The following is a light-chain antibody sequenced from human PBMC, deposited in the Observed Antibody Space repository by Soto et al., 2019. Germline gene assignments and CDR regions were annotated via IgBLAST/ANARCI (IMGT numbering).Light chain of an antibody. CDR2: DAS. CDR1: QNIDNK. V-gene: IGKV3-15*01. J-gene: IGKJ4*01. Sequence: EIVMTQSPATLSVSPGERSTLSCMASQNIDNKLVWYQQKPGQVPRLLIYDASTRATGIPARFSGSGSGTEFTLTINSLQSEDFAVYYCQRYNNWPLTFGGGTKVDIK. CDR3: QRYNNWPLT.